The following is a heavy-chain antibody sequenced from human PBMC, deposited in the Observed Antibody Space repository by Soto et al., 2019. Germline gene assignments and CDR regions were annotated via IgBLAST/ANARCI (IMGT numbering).Heavy chain of an antibody. J-gene: IGHJ4*02. D-gene: IGHD6-13*01. V-gene: IGHV4-30-2*01. Sequence: PSETLSLTCAVSGGSISSGGYSWSWIRQPPGKGLEWIGYIYHSGSTYYNPSLKSRVTISVDRSKNQFSLKLSSVTAADTAVYYCARGSIAAAAPFDYWGQGTLVTVSS. CDR1: GGSISSGGYS. CDR2: IYHSGST. CDR3: ARGSIAAAAPFDY.